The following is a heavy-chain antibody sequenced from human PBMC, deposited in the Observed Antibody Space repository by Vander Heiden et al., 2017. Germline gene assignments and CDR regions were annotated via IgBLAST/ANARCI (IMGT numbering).Heavy chain of an antibody. CDR2: IKSKTDGGTT. CDR3: TITYYYDSSGYYYAEF. V-gene: IGHV3-15*07. CDR1: GFTFSNAW. D-gene: IGHD3-22*01. J-gene: IGHJ4*02. Sequence: EVQLVESGGGLVKPGGSLRLSCAASGFTFSNAWMNWGRQAPGKGLEWVGRIKSKTDGGTTDYAAPVKGRFTISRDDSKNTLYLQMNSLKTEDTAVYYCTITYYYDSSGYYYAEFWGQGTLVTVSS.